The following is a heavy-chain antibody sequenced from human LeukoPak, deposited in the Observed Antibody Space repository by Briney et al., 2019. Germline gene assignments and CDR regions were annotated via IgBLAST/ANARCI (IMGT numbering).Heavy chain of an antibody. CDR1: GFTFSSYA. Sequence: AGGSLRLSCAASGFTFSSYAMSWVRQAPGKGLEWVSAISGSGGSTYYADSVKGRFTISRDNAKNSLYLQMNSLRAEDTALYYCARYGPGDYGDYYYYYMDVWGKGTTVTVSS. V-gene: IGHV3-23*01. D-gene: IGHD4-17*01. CDR3: ARYGPGDYGDYYYYYMDV. J-gene: IGHJ6*03. CDR2: ISGSGGST.